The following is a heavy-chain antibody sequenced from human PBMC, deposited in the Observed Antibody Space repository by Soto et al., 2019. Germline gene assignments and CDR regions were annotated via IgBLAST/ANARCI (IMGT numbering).Heavy chain of an antibody. CDR3: TIGSWSGEVFDV. Sequence: ASVKVSCKASGYTFTSYAMHWVRQAPGQRLEWMGRIIPLFDIVNSAQKFQDRVTFTADKSTTTAYMELSSLTSDDTAVYYCTIGSWSGEVFDVWGQGTLVTVSS. CDR2: IIPLFDIV. V-gene: IGHV1-69*04. J-gene: IGHJ3*01. CDR1: GYTFTSYA. D-gene: IGHD6-13*01.